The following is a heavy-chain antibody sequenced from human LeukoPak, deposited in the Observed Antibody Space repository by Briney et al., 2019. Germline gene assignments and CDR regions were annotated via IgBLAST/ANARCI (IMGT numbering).Heavy chain of an antibody. CDR2: INPKNGDS. Sequence: ASVKVSCKASGYPFTTYYIHWVRQAPGQGLEWMGCINPKNGDSKYAQKFQGRVAMTRATSIATAYMEVSRLTSDDTAVYFCARAGYDYGDSSDFWGQGTLVTVSS. J-gene: IGHJ4*02. CDR1: GYPFTTYY. V-gene: IGHV1-2*02. D-gene: IGHD4-17*01. CDR3: ARAGYDYGDSSDF.